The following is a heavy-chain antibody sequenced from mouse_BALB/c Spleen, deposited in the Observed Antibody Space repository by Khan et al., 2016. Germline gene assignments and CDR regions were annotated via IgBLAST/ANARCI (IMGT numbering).Heavy chain of an antibody. CDR1: GYTFTSYT. V-gene: IGHV1-4*01. Sequence: QVQLKQSGAELTRPGASVKMSCKASGYTFTSYTMHWVKQRPGQGLEWIGYINPSSGYTNYNQKFKDKATLTADKSSSTAYMQLSSLTSEDSAVYYCARCGLGLRGYFDYWGQGTTLTVSS. CDR3: ARCGLGLRGYFDY. J-gene: IGHJ2*01. D-gene: IGHD3-1*01. CDR2: INPSSGYT.